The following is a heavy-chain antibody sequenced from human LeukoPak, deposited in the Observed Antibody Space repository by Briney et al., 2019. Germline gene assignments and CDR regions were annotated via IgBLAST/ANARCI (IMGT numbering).Heavy chain of an antibody. J-gene: IGHJ2*01. CDR3: ARDEDHWYFDL. V-gene: IGHV1-69*05. D-gene: IGHD2-15*01. CDR2: TIPIFGTP. CDR1: GGTFSSYT. Sequence: SVKVSCKASGGTFSSYTISWVRQAPGQGLEWMGRTIPIFGTPNYAQKFQGRVTITTDESTSTAYMELSSLRSEDTAVYYCARDEDHWYFDLWGRGTLVTVSS.